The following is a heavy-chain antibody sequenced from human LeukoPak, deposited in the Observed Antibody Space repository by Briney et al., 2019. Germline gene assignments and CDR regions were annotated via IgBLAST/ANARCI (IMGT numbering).Heavy chain of an antibody. CDR3: ARAKGGLRYFDWSKTGFDY. CDR1: GYTFTSYY. J-gene: IGHJ4*02. D-gene: IGHD3-9*01. V-gene: IGHV1-46*01. CDR2: INPSGGST. Sequence: WASVKVSCKASGYTFTSYYMHWVRQAPGQGLEWMGIINPSGGSTSYAQKFQGRVTMTRDTSTSTVYMELSSLRSEDTAVYYCARAKGGLRYFDWSKTGFDYWGQGTLVTVSS.